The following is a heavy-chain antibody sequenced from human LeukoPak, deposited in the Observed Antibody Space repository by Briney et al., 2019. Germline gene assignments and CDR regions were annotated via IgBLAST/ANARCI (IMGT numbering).Heavy chain of an antibody. CDR2: IWYDGSNK. Sequence: GGSLRLSCAASGFTFSSYGMHWVRQAPGKGLEWVAVIWYDGSNKYYADSVKGRFTISRDNSKNTLYLQMNSLRAEDTAVYYCARDANRWIRGIRKDWFDPWGQGTLVTVAS. V-gene: IGHV3-33*01. D-gene: IGHD3-10*01. J-gene: IGHJ5*02. CDR1: GFTFSSYG. CDR3: ARDANRWIRGIRKDWFDP.